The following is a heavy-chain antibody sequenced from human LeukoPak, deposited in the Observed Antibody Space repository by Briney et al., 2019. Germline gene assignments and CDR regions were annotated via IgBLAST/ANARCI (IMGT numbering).Heavy chain of an antibody. CDR1: GFTFRTYD. J-gene: IGHJ4*02. CDR3: AKGSSSSWNEKPFDY. Sequence: GGSLRLSCAASGFTFRTYDIHWVRQAPGKGLEWVAVISYDGSNKYYADSVKGRFTIPRDNSKNTLYLQMNSLRAEDTAVYYCAKGSSSSWNEKPFDYWGQGTLVTVSS. V-gene: IGHV3-30*18. CDR2: ISYDGSNK. D-gene: IGHD6-13*01.